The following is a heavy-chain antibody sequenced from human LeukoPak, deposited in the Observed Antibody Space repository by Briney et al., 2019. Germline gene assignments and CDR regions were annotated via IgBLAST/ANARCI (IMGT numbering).Heavy chain of an antibody. V-gene: IGHV1-69*05. CDR3: ARVPDRGYYYYYMDV. CDR1: GGTFSSYA. CDR2: IIPIFGTA. Sequence: GASVKVSCKASGGTFSSYAISWVRQAPGQGLEWMGGIIPIFGTANSAQKFQGRVTITTDESTSTAYMELSSLRSEDTAVYYCARVPDRGYYYYYMDVWGKGTTVTVSS. D-gene: IGHD1-14*01. J-gene: IGHJ6*03.